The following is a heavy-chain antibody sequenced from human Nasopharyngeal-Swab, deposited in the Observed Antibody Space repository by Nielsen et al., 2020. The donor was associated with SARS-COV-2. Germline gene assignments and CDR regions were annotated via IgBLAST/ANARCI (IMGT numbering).Heavy chain of an antibody. D-gene: IGHD6-6*01. CDR1: GFTFSSYA. J-gene: IGHJ4*02. CDR2: ISYDGSNK. V-gene: IGHV3-30-3*01. CDR3: ASARPVFDY. Sequence: GESLKISCAASGFTFSSYAMHWVRQAPGKGLEWVAVISYDGSNKYYADSVKGRFTISRDNSKNTLYLQTNSLRAEDTAVYYCASARPVFDYWGQGTLVTVSS.